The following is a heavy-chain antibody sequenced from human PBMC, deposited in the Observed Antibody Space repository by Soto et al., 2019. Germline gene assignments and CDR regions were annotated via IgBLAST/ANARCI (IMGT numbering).Heavy chain of an antibody. CDR2: ISGSGGST. V-gene: IGHV3-23*01. Sequence: GGSLRLSCAASGFTFSSYAMSWVRQAPGKGLEWVSAISGSGGSTYCADSVKGRFTISRDNSKNTLYLQMNSLRAEDTAVYYCAKGTEPILHYYDYIWGSYRYYYFDYWGQGTLVTVSS. D-gene: IGHD3-16*02. CDR3: AKGTEPILHYYDYIWGSYRYYYFDY. J-gene: IGHJ4*02. CDR1: GFTFSSYA.